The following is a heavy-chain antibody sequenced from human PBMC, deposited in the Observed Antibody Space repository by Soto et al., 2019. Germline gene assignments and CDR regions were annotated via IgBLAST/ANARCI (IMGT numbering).Heavy chain of an antibody. J-gene: IGHJ5*02. CDR2: MYYTGST. D-gene: IGHD1-26*01. CDR3: ATQEVGGSYVYTFDP. CDR1: GDSISDNY. V-gene: IGHV4-59*08. Sequence: PSETLSLTCTVSGDSISDNYWSWIRQPPGKTLEWIGYMYYTGSTNYNPSLKSRVTISVDTSKNQFSLKLSSVTAADTAVYYCATQEVGGSYVYTFDPWGQGTLVTVSS.